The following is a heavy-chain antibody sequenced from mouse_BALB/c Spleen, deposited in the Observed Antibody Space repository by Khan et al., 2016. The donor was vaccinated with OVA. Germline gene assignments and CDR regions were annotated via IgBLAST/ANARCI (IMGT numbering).Heavy chain of an antibody. CDR1: GYSITSEYA. CDR3: ARKDYYDYDPFPY. CDR2: INYSGNT. V-gene: IGHV3-2*02. J-gene: IGHJ3*01. Sequence: DVQLQESGPGLVKPSQSLSLTCTVTGYSITSEYAWNWIRQFPGNKLEWMGYINYSGNTRFNPSLKSRTSITRDTSKNQFFLQLNSVTTEDTATYYCARKDYYDYDPFPYWGQGTLVTVSA. D-gene: IGHD2-4*01.